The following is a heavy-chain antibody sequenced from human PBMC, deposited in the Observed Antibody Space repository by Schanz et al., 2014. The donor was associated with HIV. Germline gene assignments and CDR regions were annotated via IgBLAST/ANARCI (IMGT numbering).Heavy chain of an antibody. CDR3: AKEEQQLGGVGGYHFDY. V-gene: IGHV3-7*01. CDR2: IKQDGSEK. J-gene: IGHJ4*02. CDR1: GFTFNNYA. Sequence: EVQLLESGGGLVQPGGSLRLSCLASGFTFNNYAMSWVRQAPGKGLEWVANIKQDGSEKHYVASVKGRFTISRDNAKNSLYLQMSSLRAEDTAVYYCAKEEQQLGGVGGYHFDYWGQGTLVTVSS. D-gene: IGHD6-13*01.